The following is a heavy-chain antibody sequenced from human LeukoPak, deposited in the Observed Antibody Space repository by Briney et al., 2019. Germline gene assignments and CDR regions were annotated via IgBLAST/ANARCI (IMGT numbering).Heavy chain of an antibody. D-gene: IGHD6-19*01. CDR3: ARTKSGWYYSDY. Sequence: SETLSFTCTVSGGSMRSYYWSWIRQPPGKGLELIGYVYYSGTANYNPSLESRVTILVDTSKNQFSLNLSSVTAADTAVYYCARTKSGWYYSDYWGQGTLVSVSS. J-gene: IGHJ4*02. CDR2: VYYSGTA. V-gene: IGHV4-59*08. CDR1: GGSMRSYY.